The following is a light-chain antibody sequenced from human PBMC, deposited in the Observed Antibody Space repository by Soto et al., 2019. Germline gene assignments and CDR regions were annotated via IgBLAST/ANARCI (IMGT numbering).Light chain of an antibody. V-gene: IGLV2-11*01. CDR1: SGEVGKYNY. CDR2: DVT. Sequence: QSALTQPRSVSGCPGQSGRISCTWGSGEVGKYNYVSWFQQYPGKAPKVIIYDVTKRPSGVPDRFSGSKSGDAAYLTISGLQADDEAHYYCCSYAGSFSRFVLFGGGTKVTVL. J-gene: IGLJ2*01. CDR3: CSYAGSFSRFVL.